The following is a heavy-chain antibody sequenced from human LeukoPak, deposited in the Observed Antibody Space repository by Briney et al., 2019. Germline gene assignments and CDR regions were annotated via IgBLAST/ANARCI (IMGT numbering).Heavy chain of an antibody. D-gene: IGHD5-18*01. Sequence: KSSETLSLTCAVSGYSISSGYYWGWIRQPPGKGLEWIGSIYHSGSTYYNPSLKSRVTISVDTSKHQFSLKLSSVTAADTAVYYCARLPGGIQLWGRSFDYWGQGTLVTVSS. CDR2: IYHSGST. CDR1: GYSISSGYY. CDR3: ARLPGGIQLWGRSFDY. J-gene: IGHJ4*02. V-gene: IGHV4-38-2*01.